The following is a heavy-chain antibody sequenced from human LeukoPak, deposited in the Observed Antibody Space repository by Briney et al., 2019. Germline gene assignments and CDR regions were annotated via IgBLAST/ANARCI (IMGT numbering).Heavy chain of an antibody. CDR2: IKQDGCEK. CDR3: ARVQGSGWYPLWFDP. Sequence: GGSLRLSCAASGFTFSSYWMSWVRQAPGKGLEWVANIKQDGCEKYYVDSVKGRFTISRDNAKNSLYLLMNSLRAEDTAVYYCARVQGSGWYPLWFDPWGQGTLVTVSS. D-gene: IGHD6-19*01. J-gene: IGHJ5*02. V-gene: IGHV3-7*01. CDR1: GFTFSSYW.